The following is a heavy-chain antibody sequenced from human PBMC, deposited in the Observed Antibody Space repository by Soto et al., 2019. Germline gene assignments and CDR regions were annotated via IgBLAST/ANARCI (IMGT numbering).Heavy chain of an antibody. CDR2: MYYSGST. CDR3: SRRAPEGFDP. V-gene: IGHV4-39*01. Sequence: SETLSLTCNVSGGSISRSSYYWGWIRQPPGKGLEWIGSMYYSGSTYYNPSLKSRVTISIDTPKNQLSLKLTSVTAADTAVYYCSRRAPEGFDPWGQGTLVTVPS. J-gene: IGHJ5*02. CDR1: GGSISRSSYY.